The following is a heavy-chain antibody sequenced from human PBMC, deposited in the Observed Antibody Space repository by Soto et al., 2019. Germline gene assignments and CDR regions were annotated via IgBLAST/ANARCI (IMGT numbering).Heavy chain of an antibody. CDR3: ARRGSGSYYDY. Sequence: EVQLLESVGGLVQPGGSLRLSCAASGFTFSSYAMRWVRQAQVKGLEWVSAISGSGDSTYYADSVKGRFTISRDNTKNTLYLQMNSLKAEDTAVYYCARRGSGSYYDYWGQGTLVTVSS. CDR2: ISGSGDST. J-gene: IGHJ4*02. CDR1: GFTFSSYA. V-gene: IGHV3-23*01. D-gene: IGHD1-26*01.